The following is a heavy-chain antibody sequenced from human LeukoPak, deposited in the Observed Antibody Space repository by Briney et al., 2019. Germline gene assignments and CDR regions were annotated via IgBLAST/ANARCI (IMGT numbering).Heavy chain of an antibody. J-gene: IGHJ4*02. CDR2: ISGSCGST. CDR1: GFTFSSYA. CDR3: AKKGIAVAAHFDY. Sequence: GVSLRFSCAASGFTFSSYAMSWVRQAPGKGLEWVSAISGSCGSTYYADSVKGRFTMSRDNSKNTLYLQLNSLRAEDTAVYYCAKKGIAVAAHFDYWGKGTLVTVSS. D-gene: IGHD6-19*01. V-gene: IGHV3-23*01.